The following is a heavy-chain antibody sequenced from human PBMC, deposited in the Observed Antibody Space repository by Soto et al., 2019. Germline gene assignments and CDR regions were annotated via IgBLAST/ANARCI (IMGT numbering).Heavy chain of an antibody. J-gene: IGHJ4*02. D-gene: IGHD2-21*02. CDR3: AREEICGGDCYSGNY. Sequence: QVQLVQSGAQVKKPGSSVKVSCKASGGTFSSYAISWVRQAPGQGLEWMGGIIPIFGTANYAQKFQGRVTITADKSTSTAYMELSSLRSEDTAVYYCAREEICGGDCYSGNYWGQGTLVTVSS. CDR2: IIPIFGTA. V-gene: IGHV1-69*06. CDR1: GGTFSSYA.